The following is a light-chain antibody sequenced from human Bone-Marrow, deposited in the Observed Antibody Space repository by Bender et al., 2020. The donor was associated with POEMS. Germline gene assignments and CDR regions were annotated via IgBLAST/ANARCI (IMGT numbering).Light chain of an antibody. CDR1: SSNIGNNF. CDR2: RNN. Sequence: QSALTQPASVSGSPGQSITISCTGTSSNIGNNFVFWYQHLPGTAPKLLIYRNNQRPSGVPDRFSGSKSATSASLAISGLRSEDEADYYCAAWDDSLSAWVFGGGTRLTVL. V-gene: IGLV1-47*01. CDR3: AAWDDSLSAWV. J-gene: IGLJ3*02.